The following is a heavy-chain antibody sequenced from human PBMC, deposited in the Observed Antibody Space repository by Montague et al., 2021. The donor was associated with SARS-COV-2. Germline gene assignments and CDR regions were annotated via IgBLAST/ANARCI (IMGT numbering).Heavy chain of an antibody. Sequence: SETLSLTCTVSGGSISSYYWSWIRQPPGKGLEWIGYIYYSGSTNYNPSLKSRVTISVDTSKNQFSLKLSTVTAADTAVYYCARQGAGSGWEYDYYYYGMDVWGQGTTVTVSS. V-gene: IGHV4-59*08. D-gene: IGHD6-19*01. CDR1: GGSISSYY. CDR3: ARQGAGSGWEYDYYYYGMDV. J-gene: IGHJ6*02. CDR2: IYYSGST.